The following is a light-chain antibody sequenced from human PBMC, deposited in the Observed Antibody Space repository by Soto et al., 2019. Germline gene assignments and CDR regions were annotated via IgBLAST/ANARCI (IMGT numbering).Light chain of an antibody. CDR3: QPSYSSPRT. Sequence: DLQVSQSRSSQSASGGEGVTITRRANQNIENYVNWYQVKPGKAPKILLSVAPGCQSDVPSYFSGSGSGTDFTLTISRLQPEYFATYYSQPSYSSPRTFGQST. V-gene: IGKV1-39*01. J-gene: IGKJ1*01. CDR2: VAP. CDR1: QNIENY.